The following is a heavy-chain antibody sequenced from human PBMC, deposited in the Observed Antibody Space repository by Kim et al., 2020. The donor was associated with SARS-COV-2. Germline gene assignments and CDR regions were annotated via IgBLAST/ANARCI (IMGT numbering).Heavy chain of an antibody. CDR2: INHSGST. J-gene: IGHJ4*02. Sequence: SETLSLTCAVYGGSFSDYQWSCVRQSPGKGLEWIGQINHSGSTKYNPSLKSRVTISVDASRKQFSLKLTSVTAADTAVYYCARGVPGYWGQGSLVTVSS. CDR1: GGSFSDYQ. CDR3: ARGVPGY. V-gene: IGHV4-34*01.